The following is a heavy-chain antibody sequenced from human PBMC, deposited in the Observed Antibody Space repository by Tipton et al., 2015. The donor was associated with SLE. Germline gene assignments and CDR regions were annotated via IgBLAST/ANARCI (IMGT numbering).Heavy chain of an antibody. Sequence: TLSLTCTVSGGSISSSSYYWGWIRQPPGKGLEWIGCVYHTGSTNYNPSLKSRVIISVDTSKNQFSLKMSSATAADTAVYYCARDPPYYYDSSASPGAFDIWGQGTMVTVSS. V-gene: IGHV4-61*01. CDR2: VYHTGST. D-gene: IGHD3-22*01. CDR3: ARDPPYYYDSSASPGAFDI. CDR1: GGSISSSSYY. J-gene: IGHJ3*02.